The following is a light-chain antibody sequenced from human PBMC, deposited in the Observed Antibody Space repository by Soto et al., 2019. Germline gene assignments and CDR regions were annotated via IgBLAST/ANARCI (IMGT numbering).Light chain of an antibody. J-gene: IGLJ1*01. Sequence: QSALTQPASVSGSPGQSITISCTGTSSDVGAYNYVSWYQQHPGKAPKVMIYNVNNRPSGVSNRFSGSKSANTASLTISGLEAEDEYDYYGSSYTINSTVFGAGTKLTVL. CDR1: SSDVGAYNY. CDR3: SSYTINSTV. CDR2: NVN. V-gene: IGLV2-14*01.